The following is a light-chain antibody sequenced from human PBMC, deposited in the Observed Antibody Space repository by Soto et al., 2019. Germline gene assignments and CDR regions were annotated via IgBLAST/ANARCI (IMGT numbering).Light chain of an antibody. J-gene: IGLJ1*01. Sequence: LTQPASVSGSPGQSITISCTGTSSDVGGYNYVSWYQQHPGKAPKLMLYEVSNRPSGISNRFSGSKSGNTASLTISGLQAEDEADYYCSSYTSSSTLCVFGTGTKSPS. V-gene: IGLV2-14*01. CDR3: SSYTSSSTLCV. CDR2: EVS. CDR1: SSDVGGYNY.